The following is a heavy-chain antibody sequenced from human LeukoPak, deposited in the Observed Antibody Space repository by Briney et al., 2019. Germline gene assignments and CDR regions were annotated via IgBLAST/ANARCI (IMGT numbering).Heavy chain of an antibody. CDR3: ARVTGRRAFDI. J-gene: IGHJ3*02. D-gene: IGHD1-14*01. CDR1: GGSFSGYY. Sequence: SETLSLTCAVYGGSFSGYYWSWIRQPPGKGLEWIGEINHSGSTNYNPSLKRRVTISVDTSKNQFSLKLSSVTAADTAVYYCARVTGRRAFDIWGQGTMVTVSS. CDR2: INHSGST. V-gene: IGHV4-34*01.